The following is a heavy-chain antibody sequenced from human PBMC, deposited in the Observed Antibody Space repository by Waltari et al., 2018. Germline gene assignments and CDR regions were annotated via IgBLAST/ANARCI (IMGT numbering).Heavy chain of an antibody. Sequence: EVQLLESGGGLVQPGGSLRLSCAASAFNFGTSSMSWVRQTPGMGFEWVSSINSDGGFTPYADSVKGRFTISRDNSRNTLFLQMNSLRAEDTAVYYCAKGAQTAWFDPWGQGTLVTVSS. CDR1: AFNFGTSS. CDR2: INSDGGFT. J-gene: IGHJ5*02. V-gene: IGHV3-23*01. CDR3: AKGAQTAWFDP.